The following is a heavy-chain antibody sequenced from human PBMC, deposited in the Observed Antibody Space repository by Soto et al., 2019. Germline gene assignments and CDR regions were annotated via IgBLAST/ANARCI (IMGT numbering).Heavy chain of an antibody. J-gene: IGHJ5*02. CDR3: ARRYYSRHNWFDP. CDR2: IYYSGST. CDR1: GGSISSGGYY. D-gene: IGHD6-13*01. V-gene: IGHV4-31*03. Sequence: PSETLSLTCTVSGGSISSGGYYWSWIRQHPGKGLEWIGYIYYSGSTYYNPSLKSRVTISVDTSKNQFSLKLSSVTAADTAVYYCARRYYSRHNWFDPWGQGTLVTVSS.